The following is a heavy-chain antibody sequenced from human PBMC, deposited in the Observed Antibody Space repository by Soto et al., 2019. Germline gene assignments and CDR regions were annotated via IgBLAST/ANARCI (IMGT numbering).Heavy chain of an antibody. J-gene: IGHJ5*02. CDR2: VYSSGST. V-gene: IGHV4-59*01. CDR3: ARRAVVAVTGSLDNWLDP. CDR1: GDSITSYN. D-gene: IGHD2-21*01. Sequence: PSETLSLTCTVSGDSITSYNWNWLRQPPGKALEWIEYVYSSGSTNYNPSLKSRVTISVDTSRNQFSLKVNSVTAADTAVYYCARRAVVAVTGSLDNWLDPWGQGILVTV.